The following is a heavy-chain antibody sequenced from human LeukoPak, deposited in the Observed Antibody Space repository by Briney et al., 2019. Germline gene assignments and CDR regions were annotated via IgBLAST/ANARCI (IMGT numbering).Heavy chain of an antibody. CDR1: GFTFSNYN. D-gene: IGHD3-10*01. V-gene: IGHV3-21*01. CDR3: AKDRAFGQFLWGNDY. J-gene: IGHJ4*02. CDR2: ISSSSTYI. Sequence: GGSLRVSCAASGFTFSNYNMNWVRQAPGKGLEWVSSISSSSTYIFYAVSVKGRFTISRDNSKNTLYLQMNSLRAEDTALYYCAKDRAFGQFLWGNDYWGQGTLVTVSS.